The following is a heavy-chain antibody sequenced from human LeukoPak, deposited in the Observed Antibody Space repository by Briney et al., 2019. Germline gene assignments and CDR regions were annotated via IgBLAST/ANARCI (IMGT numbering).Heavy chain of an antibody. V-gene: IGHV3-48*01. D-gene: IGHD5-12*01. J-gene: IGHJ5*02. Sequence: GGSLRLSCAASGFIFSQYSMNWVRQAPGRGLEWVSHIRSSSETFYADSVKGRFTISRDNARNSLYLQMNNLRGEDTAIYYCARDAGNSGYGCDLWGQGTLVTVSS. CDR1: GFIFSQYS. CDR2: IRSSSET. CDR3: ARDAGNSGYGCDL.